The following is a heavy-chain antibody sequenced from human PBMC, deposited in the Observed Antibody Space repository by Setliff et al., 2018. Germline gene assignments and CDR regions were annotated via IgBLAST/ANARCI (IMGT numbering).Heavy chain of an antibody. Sequence: PGGSLRLSCAASGFTFSSYRMHWVRQAPGKGLEWVGRSRNKANSYTTEYAASVKGRFTISRDDPKNSVYLQMSSLKTEDTAVYYCSRTRVTVAGPSYYTDVWGKGTTVTVSS. CDR2: SRNKANSYTT. CDR1: GFTFSSYR. J-gene: IGHJ6*03. CDR3: SRTRVTVAGPSYYTDV. V-gene: IGHV3-72*01. D-gene: IGHD6-19*01.